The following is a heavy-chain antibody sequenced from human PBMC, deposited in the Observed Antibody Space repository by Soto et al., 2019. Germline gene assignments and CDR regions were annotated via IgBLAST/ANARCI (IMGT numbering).Heavy chain of an antibody. CDR3: ARQIVLLPTAAPRTRYYYYYGMDV. Sequence: QVQLVQSGAEVKKPGPSVKVSCKASGGTFSSYAISWLRQAPGQGLEWMGGIIPIFGTANYAQKLQGRVTITADHSTSTAYMELSSLRSEDTAVYYCARQIVLLPTAAPRTRYYYYYGMDVWGQGTTVAVSS. J-gene: IGHJ6*02. V-gene: IGHV1-69*12. CDR1: GGTFSSYA. D-gene: IGHD2-2*01. CDR2: IIPIFGTA.